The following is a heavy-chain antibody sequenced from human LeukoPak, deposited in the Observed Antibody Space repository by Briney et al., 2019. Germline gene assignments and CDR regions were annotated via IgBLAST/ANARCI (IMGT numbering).Heavy chain of an antibody. Sequence: PSETLSLTCTVSGGSLSRYYWSWIRQPPGKGLGWIGYIYYSGSTTYNPSLKSRVSISVDTSKNQFSLRLSSVTAADTAVYYCGRDKAVYNDYWGQGTLVSVSS. CDR1: GGSLSRYY. D-gene: IGHD5-24*01. CDR3: GRDKAVYNDY. CDR2: IYYSGST. J-gene: IGHJ4*02. V-gene: IGHV4-59*01.